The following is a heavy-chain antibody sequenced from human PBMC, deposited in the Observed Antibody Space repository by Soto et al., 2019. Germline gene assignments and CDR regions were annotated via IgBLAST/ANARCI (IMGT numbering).Heavy chain of an antibody. CDR2: IIPILGIA. CDR1: GGTFSSYT. CDR3: XXVMXXXXXXXYVEY. J-gene: IGHJ4*02. D-gene: IGHD3-16*01. V-gene: IGHV1-69*02. Sequence: QVQLVQSGAEVKKPGSSVKVSCKASGGTFSSYTISWVRQAPGQGLEWMGRIIPILGIANYAQKFQGRVTITADKSTSTAYMELSSLRCEDTAVYYCXXVMXXXXXXXYVEYWGQGTLVTVSS.